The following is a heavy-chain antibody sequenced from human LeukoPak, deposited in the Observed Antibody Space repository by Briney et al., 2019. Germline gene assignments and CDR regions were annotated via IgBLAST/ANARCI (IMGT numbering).Heavy chain of an antibody. CDR2: TYYRSKWYN. J-gene: IGHJ6*02. D-gene: IGHD6-19*01. CDR3: ARDRSSGWYGNYYYGMDV. CDR1: GDSVSSNSAA. Sequence: SQTLSLTFAISGDSVSSNSAAWNWIRQSPSRGLEWLGRTYYRSKWYNDYAVSVKSRITINPDTSKNQFSLQLNSVTPEDTAVYYCARDRSSGWYGNYYYGMDVWGQGITVTVSS. V-gene: IGHV6-1*01.